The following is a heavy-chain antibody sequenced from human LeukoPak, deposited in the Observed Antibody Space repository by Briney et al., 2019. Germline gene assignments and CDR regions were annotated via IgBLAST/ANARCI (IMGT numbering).Heavy chain of an antibody. CDR2: IETSGGRT. J-gene: IGHJ4*02. Sequence: ASVKVSCKASGYTFTSNHMHWVRQAPGQGLEWMGMIETSGGRTSYAQKVQGRVTMTRDTSTSTVYMELSSLRSDDTAVYYCAVQVAGTVYWGQETLVTVSS. D-gene: IGHD6-19*01. V-gene: IGHV1-46*01. CDR3: AVQVAGTVY. CDR1: GYTFTSNH.